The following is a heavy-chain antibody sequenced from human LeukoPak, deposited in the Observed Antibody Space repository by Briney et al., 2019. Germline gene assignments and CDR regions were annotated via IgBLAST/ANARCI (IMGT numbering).Heavy chain of an antibody. CDR2: ISYDGRLQ. CDR1: GFTFSDFP. Sequence: AGGSLRLSCAASGFTFSDFPMHWVRQAPGKGLEWVAVISYDGRLQLYADSVKGRFTISRDSSKNTLYLQMNSLRTDDTAVYYCARDPHRGSPDFLDHWGQGTLVTVSS. V-gene: IGHV3-30*01. J-gene: IGHJ4*02. CDR3: ARDPHRGSPDFLDH. D-gene: IGHD6-25*01.